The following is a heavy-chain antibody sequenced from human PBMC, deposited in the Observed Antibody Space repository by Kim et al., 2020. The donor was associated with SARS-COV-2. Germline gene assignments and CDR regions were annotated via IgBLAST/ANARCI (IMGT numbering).Heavy chain of an antibody. J-gene: IGHJ4*02. D-gene: IGHD3-16*01. CDR3: ARGWGTLRLGVSGRGFDY. CDR2: IYYSGST. Sequence: SETLSLTCTVSGGSISSSSYYWGWIRQPPGKGLEWIGSIYYSGSTYYNPSLKSRVTISVDTSKNQFSLKLSSVTAADTAVYYCARGWGTLRLGVSGRGFDYWGQGTLVTVSS. V-gene: IGHV4-39*01. CDR1: GGSISSSSYY.